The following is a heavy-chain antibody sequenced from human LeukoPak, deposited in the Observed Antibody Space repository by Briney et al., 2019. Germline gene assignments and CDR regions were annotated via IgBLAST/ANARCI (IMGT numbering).Heavy chain of an antibody. CDR2: IKQDGSER. CDR3: VREVAGTAFDI. D-gene: IGHD6-19*01. CDR1: GFTFSGYW. V-gene: IGHV3-7*01. J-gene: IGHJ3*02. Sequence: GGSLRLSCAASGFTFSGYWMSWVRQAPGKGLEWVANIKQDGSERKYLGSLRGRFSISRDNAKKLLYLETNNLRVDDTAMYYCVREVAGTAFDIRGQGTVVTVSS.